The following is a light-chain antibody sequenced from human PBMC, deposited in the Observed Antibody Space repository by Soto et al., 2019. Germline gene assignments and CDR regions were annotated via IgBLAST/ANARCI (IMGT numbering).Light chain of an antibody. CDR1: KSVRTY. V-gene: IGKV3-20*01. CDR3: QRYGSSLT. Sequence: VLTQSPGSLSLSPGERATLSCRASKSVRTYLAWYQQKSGQAPRLLIYGASSRASGIPDRFSGIGSGTDFTLTISRVEPEDFAVYVCQRYGSSLTFGQGTKVDIK. CDR2: GAS. J-gene: IGKJ1*01.